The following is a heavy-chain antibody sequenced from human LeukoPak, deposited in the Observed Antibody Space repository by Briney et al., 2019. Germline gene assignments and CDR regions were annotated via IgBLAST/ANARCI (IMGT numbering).Heavy chain of an antibody. J-gene: IGHJ5*02. D-gene: IGHD4-11*01. Sequence: GGSLRLSCAASGFTVSSNYMSWVRQAPGKGLEWVSVIYSGGSTYYADSVKGRFTISRDNSKNTLYLQMNSLRAEATAVYYCATGKGVTLYTWFDPWGQGTLVTVSS. V-gene: IGHV3-66*01. CDR1: GFTVSSNY. CDR2: IYSGGST. CDR3: ATGKGVTLYTWFDP.